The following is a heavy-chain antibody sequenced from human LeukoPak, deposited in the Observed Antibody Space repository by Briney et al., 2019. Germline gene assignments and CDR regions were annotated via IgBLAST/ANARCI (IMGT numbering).Heavy chain of an antibody. J-gene: IGHJ3*02. CDR3: AAREHAFDI. CDR1: GFTFDDHA. Sequence: GGSLRLSCAASGFTFDDHAMHWVRQAPGKGLEWVSLISGDGGSTYYEDSVKGRFTISRDNSKNSLYLQMNSLRTEDTALYYCAAREHAFDIWGQGTLVIVSS. CDR2: ISGDGGST. V-gene: IGHV3-43*02.